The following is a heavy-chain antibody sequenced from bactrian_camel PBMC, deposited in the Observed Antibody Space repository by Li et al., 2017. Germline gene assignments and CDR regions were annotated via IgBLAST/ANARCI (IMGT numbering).Heavy chain of an antibody. CDR3: AAREDRVTCSYWYPPEIPMNT. CDR2: IDTDGTT. CDR1: TFRKEDH. Sequence: QVQLVESGGGSVQAGGSLTLSCTASTFRKEDHCFNWFRQVPGKLREGIAGIDTDGTTNYANPVKGRFTISEDKAKNTVYLQMDNLKPEDSGVYYCAAREDRVTCSYWYPPEIPMNTGARGPRSPSP. J-gene: IGHJ4*01. D-gene: IGHD6*01. V-gene: IGHV3S53*01.